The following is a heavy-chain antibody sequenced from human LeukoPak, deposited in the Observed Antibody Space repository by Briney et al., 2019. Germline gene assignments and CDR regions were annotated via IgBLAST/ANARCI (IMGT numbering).Heavy chain of an antibody. CDR1: GGSISSYY. CDR3: ARDGGAAAVDWFDP. J-gene: IGHJ5*02. CDR2: IYYSGST. D-gene: IGHD6-13*01. V-gene: IGHV4-59*01. Sequence: PSETLSLTCTVSGGSISSYYWSWIRQPPGKGLEWIGYIYYSGSTNYNPSLKSRVTISVDTSKNQFSLKLSSVTAADTAVYYCARDGGAAAVDWFDPWGQGTLVTVSS.